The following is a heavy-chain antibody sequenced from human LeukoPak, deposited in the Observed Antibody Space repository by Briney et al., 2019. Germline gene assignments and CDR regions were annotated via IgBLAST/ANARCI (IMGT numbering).Heavy chain of an antibody. CDR3: ARLAAAGTC. V-gene: IGHV4-34*01. J-gene: IGHJ4*02. CDR1: GGSFSGYY. D-gene: IGHD6-13*01. CDR2: INHSGST. Sequence: SETLSLTCAVYGGSFSGYYWSWIRQPPGKGLEWIGEINHSGSTNYNPSLKSRVTISVDTSKNQFSLKLSSVTAADAAVYYCARLAAAGTCWGQGTLVTVSS.